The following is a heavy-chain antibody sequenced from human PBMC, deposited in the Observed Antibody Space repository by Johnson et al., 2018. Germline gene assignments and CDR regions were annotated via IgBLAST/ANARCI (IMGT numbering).Heavy chain of an antibody. CDR2: ISWNSGSK. CDR1: GFTFDDYA. Sequence: VQLVESGGGLVQPGRSLRLSCAASGFTFDDYAMHWVRQAPGKGLEWVSGISWNSGSKGYADSVKGRFTIYRDNAKNSQYLQMNSLRAEDTALYFCAKDVTSNYARGAFDIWGQGTMVTVSS. V-gene: IGHV3-9*01. J-gene: IGHJ3*02. D-gene: IGHD4/OR15-4a*01. CDR3: AKDVTSNYARGAFDI.